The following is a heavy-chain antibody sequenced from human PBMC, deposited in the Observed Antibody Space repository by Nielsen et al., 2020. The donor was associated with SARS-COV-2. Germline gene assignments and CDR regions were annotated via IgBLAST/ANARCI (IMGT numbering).Heavy chain of an antibody. D-gene: IGHD6-19*01. CDR2: TSWNSGSI. J-gene: IGHJ3*02. Sequence: GGSLRPSCAASGLTFDDFAMHWVRQAPGKGLEWVSGTSWNSGSIGYADSVKGRFTISRDNAKNSLYMQMNSLRAEDTALYYCAKLSSGWLVPNDAFDIWGQGTMVTVSS. CDR1: GLTFDDFA. V-gene: IGHV3-9*01. CDR3: AKLSSGWLVPNDAFDI.